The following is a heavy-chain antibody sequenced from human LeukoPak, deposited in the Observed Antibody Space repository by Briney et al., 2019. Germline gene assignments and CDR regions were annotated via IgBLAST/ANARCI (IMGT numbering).Heavy chain of an antibody. D-gene: IGHD3-10*01. V-gene: IGHV3-48*01. Sequence: GGSLRLSCAASGFTFSSYSMNWVRQAPGKGLEWISYISGSSKIIHWAESLKGRFTISRDDAKNTLYLQMNSLRAEDTAVYYCARETEYYGSGSYYIGYWGQGTLVTVSS. J-gene: IGHJ4*02. CDR1: GFTFSSYS. CDR2: ISGSSKII. CDR3: ARETEYYGSGSYYIGY.